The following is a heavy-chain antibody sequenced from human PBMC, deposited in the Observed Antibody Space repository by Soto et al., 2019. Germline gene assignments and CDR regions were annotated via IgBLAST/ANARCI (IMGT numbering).Heavy chain of an antibody. J-gene: IGHJ6*03. Sequence: PGESLKISCKASGYSFTTYWIGWVRQMPGKGLEWMGIIYPGDSDTKYSPSLQGQVSISADTSISTAYLQWTSLKASDTAMYYSAISRRGAYSGGCYTRSGYNNSGIAVWGKGTKVPV. CDR1: GYSFTTYW. CDR2: IYPGDSDT. V-gene: IGHV5-51*01. CDR3: AISRRGAYSGGCYTRSGYNNSGIAV. D-gene: IGHD6-19*01.